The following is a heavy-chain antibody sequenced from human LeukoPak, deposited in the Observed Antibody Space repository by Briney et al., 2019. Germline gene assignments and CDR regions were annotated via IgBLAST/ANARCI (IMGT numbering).Heavy chain of an antibody. CDR2: INPSGGST. CDR3: ARDRVVRGVILDY. J-gene: IGHJ4*02. CDR1: GYTFTXYY. Sequence: KVSCKASGYTFTXYYXHWVRQAPGQGLEWMGIINPSGGSTSYAQKFQGRVTMTRDTSTSTVYMELSSLRSEDTAVYYCARDRVVRGVILDYWGQGTLVTVSS. D-gene: IGHD3-10*01. V-gene: IGHV1-46*01.